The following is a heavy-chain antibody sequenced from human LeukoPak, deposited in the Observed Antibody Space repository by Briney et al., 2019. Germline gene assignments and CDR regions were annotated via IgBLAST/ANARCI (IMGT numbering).Heavy chain of an antibody. Sequence: GSSVKVSCKASGGTFSSYAISWVRQAPGQGLEWMGRIIPILGIANYAQKFQGRVAITADKSTSTAYMELSSLRSEDTAVYYCARAWTYYYGSGSHDYWGQGTLVTVSS. CDR2: IIPILGIA. V-gene: IGHV1-69*04. D-gene: IGHD3-10*01. J-gene: IGHJ4*02. CDR1: GGTFSSYA. CDR3: ARAWTYYYGSGSHDY.